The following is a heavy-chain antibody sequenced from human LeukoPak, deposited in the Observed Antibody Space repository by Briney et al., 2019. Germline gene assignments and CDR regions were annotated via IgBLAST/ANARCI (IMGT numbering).Heavy chain of an antibody. V-gene: IGHV1-69*13. Sequence: SVTVSCKASGGTFSSYAISWVRQAPGQGLEWMGGIIPIFGTANYAQKFQGRVTITADESTSTAYMELSSLRSEDTAVYYCARGLVGGAGGTDYWGQGTLATVSS. CDR1: GGTFSSYA. J-gene: IGHJ4*02. D-gene: IGHD3-16*01. CDR3: ARGLVGGAGGTDY. CDR2: IIPIFGTA.